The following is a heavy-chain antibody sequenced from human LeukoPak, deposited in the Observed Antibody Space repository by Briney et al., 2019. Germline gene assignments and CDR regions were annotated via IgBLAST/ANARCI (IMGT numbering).Heavy chain of an antibody. Sequence: GGSLRLSCAASGFTFSSYGMHWVRQAPGKGLEWVAVIWYDGSNKYYADSVKGRFTISRDNSKNTLYLQMNSLRGDDTAVYYCAKDVGKWESLHFFDYWGQGTLVTVSS. V-gene: IGHV3-33*06. D-gene: IGHD1-26*01. CDR2: IWYDGSNK. CDR1: GFTFSSYG. CDR3: AKDVGKWESLHFFDY. J-gene: IGHJ4*02.